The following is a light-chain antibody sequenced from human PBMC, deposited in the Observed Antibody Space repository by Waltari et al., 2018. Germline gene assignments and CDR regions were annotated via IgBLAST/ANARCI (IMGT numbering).Light chain of an antibody. V-gene: IGKV1-13*02. Sequence: AIQLTQSPSSLSASVGDIATITCRASQGISSALAWYQQKPGKAPKLLIYDASSLESGVPSRFSGSGSGTDFTLTISSLQPEDFATYYCQQFNSYPFTFGPGTKVDIK. J-gene: IGKJ3*01. CDR3: QQFNSYPFT. CDR2: DAS. CDR1: QGISSA.